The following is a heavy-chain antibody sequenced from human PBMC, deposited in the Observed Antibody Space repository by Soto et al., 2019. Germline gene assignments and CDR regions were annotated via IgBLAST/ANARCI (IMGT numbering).Heavy chain of an antibody. J-gene: IGHJ5*02. V-gene: IGHV1-2*02. Sequence: ASVKVSCKASGNTFTGYYIHWVRQAPGQGLEWMGWINPTTGVTAYAQNFRGSLTITRDTSISTVYMDLSSLKSDDTAVFYCALRGERSVTELDHWGQGTMVTVSS. CDR3: ALRGERSVTELDH. D-gene: IGHD2-15*01. CDR1: GNTFTGYY. CDR2: INPTTGVT.